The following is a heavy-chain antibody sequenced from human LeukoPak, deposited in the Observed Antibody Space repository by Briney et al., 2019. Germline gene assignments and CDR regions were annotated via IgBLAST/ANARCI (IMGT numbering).Heavy chain of an antibody. CDR2: IYCTGSG. CDR1: GGSVSSYY. D-gene: IGHD2-15*01. V-gene: IGHV4-59*02. Sequence: SETLSLTCTVSGGSVSSYYWSWIRQPPGKGLEWIGYIYCTGSGNNSPSLKSRVTMSVDTSKNQFSLRLNSVTAADTAVYYCAREVLCSGGSCYSGFDYWGQGTLVTVSS. J-gene: IGHJ4*02. CDR3: AREVLCSGGSCYSGFDY.